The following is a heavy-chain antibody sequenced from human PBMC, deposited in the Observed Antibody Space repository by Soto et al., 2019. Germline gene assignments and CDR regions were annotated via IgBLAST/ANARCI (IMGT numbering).Heavy chain of an antibody. D-gene: IGHD7-27*01. V-gene: IGHV3-49*03. Sequence: PGGSLRLSCTASGFTFGDYAMSWFRQAPGKGLEWVGFIRSKAYGGTTEYAASVKGRFTISRDDSKSIAYLQMNSLKTEDTAVYYCAKDVIGEPSYFFDYWGQGTLVTVSS. CDR3: AKDVIGEPSYFFDY. CDR1: GFTFGDYA. J-gene: IGHJ4*02. CDR2: IRSKAYGGTT.